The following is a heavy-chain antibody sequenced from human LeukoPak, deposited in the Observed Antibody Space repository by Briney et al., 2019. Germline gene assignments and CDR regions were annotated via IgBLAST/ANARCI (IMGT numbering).Heavy chain of an antibody. CDR3: ARTLTTGPYYCYYGMDV. CDR2: INPSGGST. V-gene: IGHV1-46*01. CDR1: GYTFTSYY. Sequence: ASVKVTCKASGYTFTSYYMHWVRQTPGQGLEWMGIINPSGGSTSYAQKFQGRVTMTRDTSTSTVYMELSSLRSEDTAVYYCARTLTTGPYYCYYGMDVWGQGTTVTVSS. J-gene: IGHJ6*02. D-gene: IGHD4-11*01.